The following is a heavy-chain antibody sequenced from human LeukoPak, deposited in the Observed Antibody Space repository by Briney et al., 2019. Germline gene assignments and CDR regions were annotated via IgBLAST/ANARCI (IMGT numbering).Heavy chain of an antibody. V-gene: IGHV3-48*01. CDR2: ISSSSSTI. Sequence: GGSLRVSCAASGFTFSSYSMNWVRQAPGKGLEWVSYISSSSSTIYYADSVKGRFTISRDNAKNSLYLQMNSLRAEDTALYYCAKDYQPYRRIVVVPAAISLNYYYGMDVWGQGTTVTVSS. D-gene: IGHD2-2*01. CDR1: GFTFSSYS. CDR3: AKDYQPYRRIVVVPAAISLNYYYGMDV. J-gene: IGHJ6*02.